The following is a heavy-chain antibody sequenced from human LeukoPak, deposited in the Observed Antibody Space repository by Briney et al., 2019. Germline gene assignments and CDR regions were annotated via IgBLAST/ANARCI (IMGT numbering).Heavy chain of an antibody. CDR3: ARGMWFDTLFSAFDV. J-gene: IGHJ3*01. CDR1: GDSISSRNW. D-gene: IGHD3-10*01. Sequence: SETLSLTCSVSGDSISSRNWWTWVRQTPEKGLEWIGEIFHTGSTNYNPSVESRVTISIDKSTNHFSLMLTSVTAADTALYYCARGMWFDTLFSAFDVWGQGTMVSVSS. CDR2: IFHTGST. V-gene: IGHV4-4*02.